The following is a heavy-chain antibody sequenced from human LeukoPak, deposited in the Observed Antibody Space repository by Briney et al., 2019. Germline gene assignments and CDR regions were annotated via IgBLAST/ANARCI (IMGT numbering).Heavy chain of an antibody. CDR2: ISYDGSNK. D-gene: IGHD1-26*01. V-gene: IGHV3-30*03. Sequence: QPGGSLRLSCAASGFTFSSYGMHWVRQAPGKGLEWVAVISYDGSNKYYADSVKGRFTISRDNAKNTLYLQMNSLRAEDTAVYYCARGLRWELLSGAFDIWGQGTMVTVSS. CDR1: GFTFSSYG. CDR3: ARGLRWELLSGAFDI. J-gene: IGHJ3*02.